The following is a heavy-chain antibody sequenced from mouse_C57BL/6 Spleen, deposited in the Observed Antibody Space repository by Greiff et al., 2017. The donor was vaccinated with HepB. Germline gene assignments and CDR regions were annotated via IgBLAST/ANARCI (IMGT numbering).Heavy chain of an antibody. CDR2: INPSSGYT. J-gene: IGHJ2*01. CDR3: ARPLTTVVATPFDY. V-gene: IGHV1-4*01. Sequence: QVHVKQSGAELARPGASVKMSCKASGYTFTSYTMHWVKQRPGQGLEWIGYINPSSGYTKYNQKFKDKATLTADKSSSTAYMQLSSLTSEDSAVYYCARPLTTVVATPFDYWGQGTTLTVSS. D-gene: IGHD1-1*01. CDR1: GYTFTSYT.